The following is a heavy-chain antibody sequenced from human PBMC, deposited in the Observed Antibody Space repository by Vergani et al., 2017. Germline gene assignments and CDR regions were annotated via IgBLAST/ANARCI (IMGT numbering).Heavy chain of an antibody. D-gene: IGHD3-22*01. V-gene: IGHV3-21*01. CDR2: ISSSSSYI. CDR1: GFTFSSYS. CDR3: ARARQGGYFPIYYYYYGMDV. J-gene: IGHJ6*02. Sequence: EVQLVESGGGLVKPGGSLRLSCAASGFTFSSYSMNWVRQAPGKGLEWVSSISSSSSYIYYADSVKGRFTISRDNAKNLLYLQMNSLRAEDTAVYYCARARQGGYFPIYYYYYGMDVWGQGTTVTVSS.